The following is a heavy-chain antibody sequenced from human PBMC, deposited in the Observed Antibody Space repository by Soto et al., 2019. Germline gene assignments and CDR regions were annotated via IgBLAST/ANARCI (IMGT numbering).Heavy chain of an antibody. CDR2: FNPILSFS. CDR1: GDTFNFYT. J-gene: IGHJ4*02. V-gene: IGHV1-69*02. CDR3: PTNFGSGSRAYDY. Sequence: QVKLVQSGAEVKKPGSSVKVSCKASGDTFNFYTINWVRQAPGLGLEWMGRFNPILSFSNSALKFQGRVTLTADKSTTRAYMVLSRLSSGDTAIYYCPTNFGSGSRAYDYWRQGALVTVSS. D-gene: IGHD3-10*01.